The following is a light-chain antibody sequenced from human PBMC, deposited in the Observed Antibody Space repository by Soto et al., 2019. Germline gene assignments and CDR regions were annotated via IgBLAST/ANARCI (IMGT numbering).Light chain of an antibody. CDR2: DVN. J-gene: IGLJ1*01. Sequence: QSVLTQPASVSGSPGQSITISCTGTSSDVGGYNYVSWYQQHPGKAPKLMIYDVNIRPSGVSNRFSGSKSGNTASLTISGLQAEDEADYYCSSYTSSSTLPYVFGTGTKLTVL. CDR1: SSDVGGYNY. CDR3: SSYTSSSTLPYV. V-gene: IGLV2-14*01.